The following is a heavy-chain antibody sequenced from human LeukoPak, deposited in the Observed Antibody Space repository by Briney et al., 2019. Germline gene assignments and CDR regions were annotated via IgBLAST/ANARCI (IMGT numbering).Heavy chain of an antibody. CDR3: ASVLGNYYYYMDV. J-gene: IGHJ6*03. Sequence: PSQTLSLTCTVSGGSISSGDYYWSWIRQPPGKGLEWIGYIYYSGSTYYNPSLKSRVTISVDTSKNQFSLKLSSVTAADTAVYYCASVLGNYYYYMDVWGKGTTVTVSS. CDR1: GGSISSGDYY. CDR2: IYYSGST. D-gene: IGHD2-8*02. V-gene: IGHV4-30-4*08.